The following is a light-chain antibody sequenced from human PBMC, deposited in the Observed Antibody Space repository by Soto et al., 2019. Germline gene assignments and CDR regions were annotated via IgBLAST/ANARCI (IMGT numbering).Light chain of an antibody. CDR1: KSVSNN. CDR2: GAA. Sequence: ETVMTQSPATLSESQGERATLSCRASKSVSNNLAWYQQKPGQAPRLLIYGAAARATGIPARFSGSGFGTESTLTISSLQSEDSAVYYYQHYNEWPLTFGGGTKVEIK. J-gene: IGKJ4*01. V-gene: IGKV3-15*01. CDR3: QHYNEWPLT.